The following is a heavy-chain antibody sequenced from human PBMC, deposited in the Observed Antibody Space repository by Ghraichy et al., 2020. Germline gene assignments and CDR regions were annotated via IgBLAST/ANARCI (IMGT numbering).Heavy chain of an antibody. J-gene: IGHJ4*02. CDR1: GFTVSSNY. Sequence: GGSLRLSCVASGFTVSSNYMSWVRQAPGKGLEWVSVIYSGGSTYYADSVKGRFTISRDNSKNTLYLQMNSLRAEDTAVYYCARDKWSSGWYNGGYWGQGTLVTVSS. D-gene: IGHD6-19*01. CDR2: IYSGGST. CDR3: ARDKWSSGWYNGGY. V-gene: IGHV3-53*01.